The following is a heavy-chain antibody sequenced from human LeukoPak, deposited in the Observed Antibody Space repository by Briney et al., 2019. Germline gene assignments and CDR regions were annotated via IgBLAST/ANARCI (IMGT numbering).Heavy chain of an antibody. V-gene: IGHV3-53*01. D-gene: IGHD2-15*01. CDR2: IYSGGTT. CDR3: ARSGVVAETRLDY. CDR1: GFTFSSYA. J-gene: IGHJ4*02. Sequence: GGSLRLSCAASGFTFSSYAMSWVRQAPGKGLEWVSVIYSGGTTYYTDSVKGRFTISSDNSKNTLYLQMNSLRAEDTAVYYCARSGVVAETRLDYWGQGTLVTVSS.